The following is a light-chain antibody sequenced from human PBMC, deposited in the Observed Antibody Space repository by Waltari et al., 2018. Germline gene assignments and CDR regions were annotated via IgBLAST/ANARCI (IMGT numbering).Light chain of an antibody. J-gene: IGLJ1*01. V-gene: IGLV1-40*01. CDR1: SSNIGADYD. Sequence: QRVTISCTGGSSNIGADYDVHWYQQLPGTAPKLLIFDTTNRPSGVPNRFSGSKSGTSAFLAITGLQPEDEADYYCQSYDSSLSGWRVFGTGTKVTVL. CDR3: QSYDSSLSGWRV. CDR2: DTT.